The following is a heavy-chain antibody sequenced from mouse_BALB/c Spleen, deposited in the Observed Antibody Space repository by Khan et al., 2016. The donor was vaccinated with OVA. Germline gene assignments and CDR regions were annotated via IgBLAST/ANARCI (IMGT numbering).Heavy chain of an antibody. CDR1: GYTFTSYN. V-gene: IGHV1-12*01. CDR3: ARGEDYYGSRGAWFAY. J-gene: IGHJ3*01. Sequence: QVELQQSGAELVKPGASVKMSCKASGYTFTSYNMHWVKQTPGQGLEWIGAIYPGNGDTSYNQKFKGKATLTADKSSSTASMQLSSLTSEDSAVYYCARGEDYYGSRGAWFAYWGQGTLVTVSA. CDR2: IYPGNGDT. D-gene: IGHD1-1*01.